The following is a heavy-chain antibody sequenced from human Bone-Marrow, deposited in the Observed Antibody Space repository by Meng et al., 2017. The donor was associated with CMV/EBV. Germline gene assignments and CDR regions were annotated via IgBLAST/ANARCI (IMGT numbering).Heavy chain of an antibody. Sequence: GESLKISCAASGFTFSSYSMNWVRQAPGKGLEWVAVISYDGSNKYYADSVKGRFTISRDNSKNSLYLQMNSLRAEDTAVYYCARDGSWNYPGGFDPWGQGTLVTVSS. V-gene: IGHV3-30*03. D-gene: IGHD1-7*01. CDR1: GFTFSSYS. CDR2: ISYDGSNK. J-gene: IGHJ5*02. CDR3: ARDGSWNYPGGFDP.